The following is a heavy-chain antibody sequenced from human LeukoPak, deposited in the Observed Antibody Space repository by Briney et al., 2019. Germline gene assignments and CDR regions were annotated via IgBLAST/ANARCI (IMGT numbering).Heavy chain of an antibody. V-gene: IGHV1-46*01. CDR2: INPSSGST. D-gene: IGHD2/OR15-2a*01. CDR1: GGTFTSYA. J-gene: IGHJ6*03. CDR3: ARGNYHFKDTNSCYYMDV. Sequence: GASVKVSCKASGGTFTSYAISWVRQAPGQGLEWMGIINPSSGSTSYAQRFLRRVTMTRDTSTSTVYMELSSLRSEDTAVYYCARGNYHFKDTNSCYYMDVWGRGTTVTVSS.